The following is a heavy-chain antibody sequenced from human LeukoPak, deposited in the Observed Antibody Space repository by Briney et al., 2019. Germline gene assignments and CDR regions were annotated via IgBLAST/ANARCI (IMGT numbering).Heavy chain of an antibody. CDR2: ISSRGSPK. J-gene: IGHJ4*02. Sequence: GGSLRLSCAASGFTFSNYEMNWVRQAPGKGLEWVSYISSRGSPKYYADSVKGRFTISRDNAKNSLYLQINSLRAEDTAVYYCARDRSCSSTSCSHPGDFDYWGQGTLVTVSS. CDR1: GFTFSNYE. D-gene: IGHD2-2*01. CDR3: ARDRSCSSTSCSHPGDFDY. V-gene: IGHV3-48*03.